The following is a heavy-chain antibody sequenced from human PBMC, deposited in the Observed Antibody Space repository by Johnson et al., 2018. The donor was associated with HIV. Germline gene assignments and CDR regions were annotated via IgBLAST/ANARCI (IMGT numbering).Heavy chain of an antibody. V-gene: IGHV3-30*18. Sequence: QVQLVESGGGVVQPGGSLRLSCAASGFTFSNYGMHWVRQAPGKGLEWVAVSSYDGSNKHHADSVKGRFTISRDNSKNTVDLRMNSLRSEDTAVYWCAKGLRWIDAYNLWGQGTMVAVSS. CDR3: AKGLRWIDAYNL. D-gene: IGHD4-23*01. CDR2: SSYDGSNK. J-gene: IGHJ3*01. CDR1: GFTFSNYG.